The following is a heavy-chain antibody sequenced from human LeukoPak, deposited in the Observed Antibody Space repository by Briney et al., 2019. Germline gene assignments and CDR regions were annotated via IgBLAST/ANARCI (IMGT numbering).Heavy chain of an antibody. V-gene: IGHV4-59*01. D-gene: IGHD3-3*01. J-gene: IGHJ4*02. CDR1: GGSISSYY. CDR3: ASSKGYYDFWSGPLYFDY. Sequence: ASETLSLTCTVSGGSISSYYWSWIRQPAGKGLEWIGYIYYSGSTNYNPSLKSRVTISVDTSKNQFSLKLSSMTAADTAVYYCASSKGYYDFWSGPLYFDYWGQGTLVTVSS. CDR2: IYYSGST.